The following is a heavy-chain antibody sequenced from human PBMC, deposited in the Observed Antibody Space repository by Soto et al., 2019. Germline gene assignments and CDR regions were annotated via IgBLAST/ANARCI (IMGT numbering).Heavy chain of an antibody. CDR1: GGTFSSFA. CDR2: IIPIFGTP. Sequence: QVQLVQSGAAVKKPGSSVKVSCKASGGTFSSFAISWVRQAPGQGLEWMGGIIPIFGTPDYAQKFQGRVTITADESTSTAYVELSSLRSEDTAVYYCAKNPANNYYGMDVWGKGTTVTVSS. V-gene: IGHV1-69*12. J-gene: IGHJ6*04. CDR3: AKNPANNYYGMDV.